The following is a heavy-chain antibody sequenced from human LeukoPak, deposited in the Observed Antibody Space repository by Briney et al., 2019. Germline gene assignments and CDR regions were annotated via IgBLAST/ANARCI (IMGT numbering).Heavy chain of an antibody. J-gene: IGHJ4*02. V-gene: IGHV3-48*03. CDR2: ISSSHSTI. D-gene: IGHD6-13*01. CDR3: ARALPSRRYYFDF. CDR1: GFTFSGYE. Sequence: GGSLRLSCAASGFTFSGYEMNWVRQAPAKGLEWVSYISSSHSTIFYADSVKGRFTISRDNAKNSLYLQMNSLRAEDTAVYYCARALPSRRYYFDFWGQGTLVTVSS.